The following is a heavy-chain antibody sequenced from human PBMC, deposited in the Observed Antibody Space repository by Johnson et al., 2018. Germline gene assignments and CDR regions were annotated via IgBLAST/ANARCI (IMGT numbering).Heavy chain of an antibody. CDR3: ARGLVGAGGMGTFDI. CDR1: GFTVTSNY. Sequence: VQLVESGGGLIQPGGSLRLSCAASGFTVTSNYMSWVRQAPGKGLEWVAIIYSGGGLSYADSVKGRFTISRDNSKNTLYLLMNSLRAEDTAVYYCARGLVGAGGMGTFDIWGQGTMVTVSS. CDR2: IYSGGGL. J-gene: IGHJ3*02. V-gene: IGHV3-53*01. D-gene: IGHD1-26*01.